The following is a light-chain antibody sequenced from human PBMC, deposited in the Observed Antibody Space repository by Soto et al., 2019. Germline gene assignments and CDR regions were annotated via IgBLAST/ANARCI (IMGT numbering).Light chain of an antibody. V-gene: IGLV1-44*01. Sequence: QSVLTQPPSASGAPGQRVSISCSGSSSNIGRNTVNWYQQLPGTAPKLLIYFNDQRPSGVPDRFSGSKSGTSASLAISGLQSEDEADYYCAAWDDSLKEVFGGGTKLTVL. CDR3: AAWDDSLKEV. J-gene: IGLJ3*02. CDR2: FND. CDR1: SSNIGRNT.